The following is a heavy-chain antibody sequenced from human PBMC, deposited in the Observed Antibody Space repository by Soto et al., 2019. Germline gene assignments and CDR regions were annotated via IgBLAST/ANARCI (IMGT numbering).Heavy chain of an antibody. Sequence: QITLKESGPTLVKPTQTLTLTCTFSGFSLSTSGVGVGWIRQPPGKALEWLALIYWNDDKRYSPSLKSRLTIPKDTSKNQVVLTITDMDPVDTATYCCAHRRSSGWPVDYWGQGTLVTVSS. V-gene: IGHV2-5*01. CDR2: IYWNDDK. CDR3: AHRRSSGWPVDY. D-gene: IGHD6-19*01. J-gene: IGHJ4*02. CDR1: GFSLSTSGVG.